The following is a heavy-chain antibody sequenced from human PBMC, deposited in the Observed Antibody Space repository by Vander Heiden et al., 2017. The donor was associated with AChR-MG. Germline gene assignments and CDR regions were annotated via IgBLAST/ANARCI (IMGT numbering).Heavy chain of an antibody. D-gene: IGHD5-12*01. J-gene: IGHJ4*02. Sequence: VPPVDSVVGLVQPGGSLQPSCAAAGFIFSNYWMHWVRQAPGKGLGWVSRIRGDGISTTHADSVKGRFTISRDNAKNTLYLQMNSLRAEDTAVYYCARDLRDGYNSPPDYWGQGTLVTVSS. CDR1: GFIFSNYW. CDR2: IRGDGIST. V-gene: IGHV3-74*01. CDR3: ARDLRDGYNSPPDY.